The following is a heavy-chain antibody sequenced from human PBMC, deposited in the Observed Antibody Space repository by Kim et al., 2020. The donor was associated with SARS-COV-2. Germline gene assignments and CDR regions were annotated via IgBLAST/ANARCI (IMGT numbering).Heavy chain of an antibody. J-gene: IGHJ4*02. CDR3: AKDMWVVAATGGFDY. Sequence: DSVKGRFTISRANSKTSLYLQMNSLRAEDTALYYCAKDMWVVAATGGFDYWGQGTLVTVSS. D-gene: IGHD2-15*01. V-gene: IGHV3-43D*03.